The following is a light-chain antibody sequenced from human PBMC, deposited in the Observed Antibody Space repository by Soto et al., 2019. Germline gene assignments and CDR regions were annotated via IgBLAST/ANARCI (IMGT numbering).Light chain of an antibody. CDR1: QSVSSSY. V-gene: IGKV3-20*01. J-gene: IGKJ1*01. CDR2: GAS. CDR3: QQYGSSPRT. Sequence: EIVLTQSPGTLSLSPGERATLSCRASQSVSSSYLAWDQQKPGQAPRLLIYGASSRATGIPDRFSGSGSGTEFTLTISRLEPEDFAVYYCQQYGSSPRTFGQGTQVEIK.